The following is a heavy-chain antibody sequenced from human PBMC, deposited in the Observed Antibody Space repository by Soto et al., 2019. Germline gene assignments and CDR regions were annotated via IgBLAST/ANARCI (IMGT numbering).Heavy chain of an antibody. D-gene: IGHD7-27*01. V-gene: IGHV6-1*01. J-gene: IGHJ4*02. CDR3: TRDSNWGYFDS. CDR2: TYHRSKLFY. Sequence: QVQLQQSGPRLVKPSQTLSLTCAISGDSVSSTSAAWNWIRQSPSRGLEWLGRTYHRSKLFYDYAVSLSSRITTTPGTSKHQFSLQLTSVTPDDTALYYCTRDSNWGYFDSWGQGALVTVSS. CDR1: GDSVSSTSAA.